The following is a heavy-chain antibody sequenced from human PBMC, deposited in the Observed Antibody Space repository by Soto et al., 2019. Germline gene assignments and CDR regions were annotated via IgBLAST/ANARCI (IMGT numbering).Heavy chain of an antibody. Sequence: QVQLVQSGAEVKKPGASVKVSCKASGYTFTSYAMHWVRQAPGQRLEWMGWISAGNGNTKYSQKFQGRVTITRDTSASTAYMELSSLRSEDTAVYYCALIGIAAAGSNWFDPWGQGTLVTVSS. CDR1: GYTFTSYA. CDR3: ALIGIAAAGSNWFDP. D-gene: IGHD6-13*01. V-gene: IGHV1-3*01. CDR2: ISAGNGNT. J-gene: IGHJ5*02.